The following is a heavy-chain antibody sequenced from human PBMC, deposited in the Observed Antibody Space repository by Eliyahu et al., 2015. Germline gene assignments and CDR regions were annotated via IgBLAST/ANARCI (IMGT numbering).Heavy chain of an antibody. Sequence: QVQLVQSGAEVKEPAASVKVSCKASGYTFTDYYFHWVRQAPGQGFEWMGWINPNSGGTYYAQKFQDRVTMTRDTSISTAYMELSRLRSDDTAIYYCAKGEWLGAAILDYFDNWGQGTLVTVSS. CDR2: INPNSGGT. D-gene: IGHD1-26*01. CDR3: AKGEWLGAAILDYFDN. J-gene: IGHJ4*02. CDR1: GYTFTDYY. V-gene: IGHV1-2*02.